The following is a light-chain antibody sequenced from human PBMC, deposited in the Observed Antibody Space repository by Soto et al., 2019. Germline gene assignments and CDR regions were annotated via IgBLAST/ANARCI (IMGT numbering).Light chain of an antibody. J-gene: IGKJ4*01. V-gene: IGKV1-9*01. CDR1: QGISSY. CDR2: AAS. CDR3: QQLNTYPLT. Sequence: IQLTQSPSSLSAFVGDRVTITCRASQGISSYLAWYQQKPGKAPKLLIYAASSLQSGVPSRFSGSGSGTDFTLTISSLQPEDFATYYCQQLNTYPLTFGRGTKVDIK.